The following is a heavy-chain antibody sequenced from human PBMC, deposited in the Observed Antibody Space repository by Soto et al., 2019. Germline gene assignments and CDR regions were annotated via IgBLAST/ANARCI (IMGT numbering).Heavy chain of an antibody. CDR2: MNPNSGNT. Sequence: VSVKVSCKASGYTFTSYDINWVRQATGQELEWMGWMNPNSGNTGYAQKFQGRVTMTRNTSISTAYMELSSLRSEDTAVYYCAVVYYDYVWGSQYYYGMDVWGQGTTVTVSS. CDR3: AVVYYDYVWGSQYYYGMDV. CDR1: GYTFTSYD. V-gene: IGHV1-8*01. D-gene: IGHD3-16*01. J-gene: IGHJ6*02.